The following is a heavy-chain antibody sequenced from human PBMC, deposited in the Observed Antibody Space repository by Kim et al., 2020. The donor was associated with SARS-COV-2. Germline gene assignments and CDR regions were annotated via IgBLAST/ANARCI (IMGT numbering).Heavy chain of an antibody. J-gene: IGHJ2*01. D-gene: IGHD5-12*01. CDR1: GFTFSSYW. CDR3: ARAQYSGYDWHWYFDL. Sequence: GGSLRLSCAASGFTFSSYWMSWVRQAPGKGLEWVANIKQDGSEKYYVDSVKGRFTISRDNAKNSLYLQMNSLRAEDTAVYYCARAQYSGYDWHWYFDLWGRGTLVTVSS. CDR2: IKQDGSEK. V-gene: IGHV3-7*01.